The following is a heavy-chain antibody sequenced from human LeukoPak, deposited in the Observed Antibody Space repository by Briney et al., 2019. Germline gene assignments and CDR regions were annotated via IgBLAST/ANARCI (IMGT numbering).Heavy chain of an antibody. D-gene: IGHD1-26*01. CDR1: GGSISSYY. J-gene: IGHJ3*02. CDR2: ISSSGSTI. V-gene: IGHV3-11*04. Sequence: LSLTCTVSGGSISSYYWSWIRQAPGKGLEWVSYISSSGSTIYYADSVKGRFTISRDNAKNSLYLQMNSLRAEDTAVYYCARDSGSYGAFDIWGQGTMVTVSS. CDR3: ARDSGSYGAFDI.